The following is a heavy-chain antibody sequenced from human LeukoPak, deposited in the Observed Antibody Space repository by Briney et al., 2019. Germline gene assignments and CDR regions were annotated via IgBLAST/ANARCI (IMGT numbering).Heavy chain of an antibody. J-gene: IGHJ5*02. V-gene: IGHV4-59*01. CDR3: ARDSPGAVAGGGPGWFDP. CDR2: IYYSGST. CDR1: GGSISSYY. Sequence: PSETLSLTCTVSGGSISSYYRSWIRQPPGKGLEWIGYIYYSGSTNYNPSLKGRVTISVDTSKNQFSLKLRSVTAADTAVYYCARDSPGAVAGGGPGWFDPWGQGTLVTVSS. D-gene: IGHD6-19*01.